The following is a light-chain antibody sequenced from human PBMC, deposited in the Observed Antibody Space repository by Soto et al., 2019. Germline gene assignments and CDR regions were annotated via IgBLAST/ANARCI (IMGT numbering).Light chain of an antibody. CDR3: QQYNNWPPIT. J-gene: IGKJ5*01. CDR1: QSVSSSY. V-gene: IGKV3-20*01. CDR2: GAS. Sequence: EIVLTQSPGTLSLSPGERATLSCRASQSVSSSYLAWYQQKPGQAPRLLIYGASSRATGIPDRFSGGGSGTDFTLTISNLQSEDFAVYYCQQYNNWPPITFGQGTRLEIK.